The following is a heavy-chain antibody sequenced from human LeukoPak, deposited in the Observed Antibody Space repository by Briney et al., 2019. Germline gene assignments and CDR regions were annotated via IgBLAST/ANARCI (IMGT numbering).Heavy chain of an antibody. D-gene: IGHD2-2*01. CDR3: AKGRLVKRDCSSTSCYNIDY. V-gene: IGHV3-43D*04. CDR1: GFTFDDYA. CDR2: ISWDGGST. Sequence: VGSLRLSCAASGFTFDDYAMHWVRQAPGKGLEWVSLISWDGGSTYYADSVKGRFTISRDNSKNSLYLQMNSLRAEDTALYYCAKGRLVKRDCSSTSCYNIDYWGQGTLVTVSS. J-gene: IGHJ4*02.